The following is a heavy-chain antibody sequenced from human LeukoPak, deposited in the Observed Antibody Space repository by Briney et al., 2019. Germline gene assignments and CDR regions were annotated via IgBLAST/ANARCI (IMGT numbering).Heavy chain of an antibody. D-gene: IGHD2-21*01. J-gene: IGHJ4*02. CDR3: ARGVLGGDYYFDY. CDR1: GFTFRSYP. CDR2: ISSNGGST. Sequence: QPGGSLRLSCAASGFTFRSYPMHWLRQAPGKGLEYVSAISSNGGSTYYANSVKGRFTISRDNSKNTLYLQMGSLRAEDMAVYYCARGVLGGDYYFDYWGQGTLVTVSS. V-gene: IGHV3-64*01.